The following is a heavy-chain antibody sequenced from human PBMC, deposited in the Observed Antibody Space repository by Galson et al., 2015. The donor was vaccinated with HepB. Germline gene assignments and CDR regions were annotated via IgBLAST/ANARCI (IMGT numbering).Heavy chain of an antibody. CDR2: ISSSSSYI. D-gene: IGHD1-7*01. J-gene: IGHJ3*02. CDR1: GFTFSSYS. CDR3: ALGGNYESFAFEI. V-gene: IGHV3-21*01. Sequence: SLRLSCAASGFTFSSYSMNWVRQAPGKGLEWVSSISSSSSYIYYADSVKGRFTISRDNAKNSLYLQMNSLRAEDTAVYYCALGGNYESFAFEICGQGTMVTASS.